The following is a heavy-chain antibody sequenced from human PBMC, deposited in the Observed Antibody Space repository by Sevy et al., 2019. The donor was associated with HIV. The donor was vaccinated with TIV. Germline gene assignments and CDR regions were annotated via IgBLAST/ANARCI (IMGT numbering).Heavy chain of an antibody. V-gene: IGHV4-59*08. J-gene: IGHJ3*02. CDR2: VYYTGGT. Sequence: SETLSLTCTVSGGSINSDHWNWIRQPPGKGLEWIGYVYYTGGTNYNPSLKNRVTISVDRTKNEFSLKLISVTAADTAVYSCARRNDFDIWGKGTMVTVSS. CDR1: GGSINSDH. CDR3: ARRNDFDI.